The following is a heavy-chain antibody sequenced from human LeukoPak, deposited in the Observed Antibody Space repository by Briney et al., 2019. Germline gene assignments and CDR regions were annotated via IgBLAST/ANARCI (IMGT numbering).Heavy chain of an antibody. Sequence: ASVKVSCKASGNTFTRYYMHWVRPAPGQGLEWMGIINPSGVSTIYAQNFQGRVTMTRDTSTSTVYMELSSLRSEDTAVYYCARDQDDYGLFDYWGQGTLVTVSS. J-gene: IGHJ4*02. CDR1: GNTFTRYY. CDR3: ARDQDDYGLFDY. CDR2: INPSGVST. V-gene: IGHV1-46*01. D-gene: IGHD4-17*01.